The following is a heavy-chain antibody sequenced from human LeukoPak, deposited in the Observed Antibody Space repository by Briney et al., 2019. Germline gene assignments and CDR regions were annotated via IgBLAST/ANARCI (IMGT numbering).Heavy chain of an antibody. CDR2: INPNSGCT. V-gene: IGHV1-2*02. CDR1: GYTFTDYY. D-gene: IGHD3-22*01. CDR3: SRDGHRMYYYDSSNYLFDY. Sequence: ASVKVSCTTSGYTFTDYYMHWVRQAPGQGLEWMGWINPNSGCTNYAQTFQGRVTMTRDNSISTAYMELSSLRSDDTAVYYCSRDGHRMYYYDSSNYLFDYWGQGTLVTVSS. J-gene: IGHJ4*02.